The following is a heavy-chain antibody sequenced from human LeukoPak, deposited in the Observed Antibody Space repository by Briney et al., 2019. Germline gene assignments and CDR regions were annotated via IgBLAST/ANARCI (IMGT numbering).Heavy chain of an antibody. V-gene: IGHV3-7*01. CDR3: ASVVGDAFDI. CDR1: GFTFTTYW. D-gene: IGHD1-26*01. Sequence: GGSLRLSCAASGFTFTTYWMSWVRQLPGKGLEWVANINQDGTEKYYVDSVKGRFTISRDNAKNSLYLQMNSLRAEDTAVYYCASVVGDAFDIWGQGTMVTVSS. J-gene: IGHJ3*02. CDR2: INQDGTEK.